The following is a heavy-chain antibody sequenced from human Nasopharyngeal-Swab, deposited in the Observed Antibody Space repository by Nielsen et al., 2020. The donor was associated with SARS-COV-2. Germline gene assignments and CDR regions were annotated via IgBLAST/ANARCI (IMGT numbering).Heavy chain of an antibody. D-gene: IGHD1-1*01. CDR2: TYYGSKRYT. CDR1: GDSVSGTSTG. Sequence: SETLSLTCAISGDSVSGTSTGWNWIRQSPSRGLEWLGRTYYGSKRYTDYAVSVKSRITINADTSKNQFSLQLNSVNPEDTAVYYCARGYLKSGMDVWGQGTTVTVSS. CDR3: ARGYLKSGMDV. J-gene: IGHJ6*02. V-gene: IGHV6-1*01.